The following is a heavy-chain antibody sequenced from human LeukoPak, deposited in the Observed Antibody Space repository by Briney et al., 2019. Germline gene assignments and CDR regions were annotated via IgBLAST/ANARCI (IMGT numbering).Heavy chain of an antibody. CDR3: AGSRGYCSSTSCPFGPPHYYYYGMDV. J-gene: IGHJ6*02. Sequence: PSETLSLTCTVSGGSISSYYWSWIRQPAGKGLEWIGRIYTSGSTNYNPSLKSRVTMSVDTSKNQFSLKLSSVTAADTAVYYCAGSRGYCSSTSCPFGPPHYYYYGMDVWGQGTTVTVSS. V-gene: IGHV4-4*07. CDR2: IYTSGST. D-gene: IGHD2-2*01. CDR1: GGSISSYY.